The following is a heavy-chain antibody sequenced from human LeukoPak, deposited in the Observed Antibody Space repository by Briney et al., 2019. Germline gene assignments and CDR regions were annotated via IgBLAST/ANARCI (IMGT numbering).Heavy chain of an antibody. CDR2: IDFDGTDT. V-gene: IGHV3-74*01. J-gene: IGHJ4*02. D-gene: IGHD1-14*01. Sequence: GGSLRLSCAASGFSFSTYWMHWVRRAPGKGLVWVSRIDFDGTDTVYADSVKGRFTISRDNAKNTLHLQMNSLRVEDTVVYYCVRDGDSTVDFDYWGQATLVTVSS. CDR3: VRDGDSTVDFDY. CDR1: GFSFSTYW.